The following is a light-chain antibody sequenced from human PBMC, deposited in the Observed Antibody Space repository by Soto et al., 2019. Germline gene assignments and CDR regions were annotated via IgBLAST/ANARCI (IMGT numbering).Light chain of an antibody. V-gene: IGLV1-40*01. J-gene: IGLJ1*01. CDR1: SSNIGATYD. CDR2: ANT. CDR3: QSYDSSLSGYV. Sequence: QSVLTQPPSVSGAPGQRVTISCTGSSSNIGATYDVHRYQQLPGTAPKLLIYANTNRPSGVPDRFSDSRSGTSASLAITGLQAEDEADYYCQSYDSSLSGYVFGTGTKVTVL.